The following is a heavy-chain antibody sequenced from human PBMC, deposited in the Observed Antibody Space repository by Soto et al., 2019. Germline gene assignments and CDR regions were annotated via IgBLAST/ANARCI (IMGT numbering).Heavy chain of an antibody. V-gene: IGHV1-46*01. CDR2: INPHTGRT. J-gene: IGHJ4*02. Sequence: QVQLVQSGTEVKKPGASVKVSCKASGYTFTTYNIHWVRQGPGHGLEWMGIINPHTGRTSYSQNFQGXXTITRDTSTSTVYXXVSSLRSADTAMYYCARGTYGDIDYWGQGTLVSVSS. CDR1: GYTFTTYN. D-gene: IGHD4-17*01. CDR3: ARGTYGDIDY.